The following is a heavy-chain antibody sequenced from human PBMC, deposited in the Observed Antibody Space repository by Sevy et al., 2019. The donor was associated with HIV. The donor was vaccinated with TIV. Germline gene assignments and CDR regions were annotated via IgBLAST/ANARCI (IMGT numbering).Heavy chain of an antibody. Sequence: ASVKVSCKASGYSFTNYIMYWVRQAPGQGLEWMGWVNTRTGDTKYSEKFQGRVSITRDTTARISQMDLRGLKSEDTAVYYCAIDFCSGGSCYSACVYWGQGTLVTVSS. CDR1: GYSFTNYI. V-gene: IGHV1-3*04. J-gene: IGHJ4*02. CDR2: VNTRTGDT. D-gene: IGHD2-15*01. CDR3: AIDFCSGGSCYSACVY.